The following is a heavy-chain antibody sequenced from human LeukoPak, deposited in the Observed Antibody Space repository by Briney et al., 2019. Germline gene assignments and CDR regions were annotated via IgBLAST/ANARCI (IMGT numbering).Heavy chain of an antibody. CDR1: GGTFSSYA. J-gene: IGHJ4*02. Sequence: GASVKVSCKASGGTFSSYAISWVRQATGQGLEWMGGIIPIFGTANYAQKFQGRVTITADESTSTAYMELSSLRSEDTAVYYCARDDPGDSSGYRAFDYWGQGTLVTVSS. CDR3: ARDDPGDSSGYRAFDY. V-gene: IGHV1-69*13. CDR2: IIPIFGTA. D-gene: IGHD3-22*01.